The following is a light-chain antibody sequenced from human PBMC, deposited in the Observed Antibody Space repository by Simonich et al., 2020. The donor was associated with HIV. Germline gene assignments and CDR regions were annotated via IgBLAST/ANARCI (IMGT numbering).Light chain of an antibody. CDR3: QQYNDWPRT. CDR2: AAS. V-gene: IGKV3-15*01. Sequence: EIVLTQSPATLSVSPGERATLSCRASQTVSSNLAWYQQKPGQAPRLLVYAASTRATSIPARFSGSGSGTELTLTISSLQSEDFAVYYCQQYNDWPRTFGQGTKVEIK. J-gene: IGKJ1*01. CDR1: QTVSSN.